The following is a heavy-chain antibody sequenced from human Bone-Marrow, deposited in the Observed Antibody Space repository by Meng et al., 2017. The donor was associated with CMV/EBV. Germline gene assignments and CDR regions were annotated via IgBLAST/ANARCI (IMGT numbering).Heavy chain of an antibody. CDR1: GFTVSSNY. D-gene: IGHD6-13*01. J-gene: IGHJ6*02. Sequence: GGSLRLSCAASGFTVSSNYMSWVRQAPGKGLEWVSVIYSGGSTYYADSVKGRFTISRDNSKNTLYLLMNSLRAEDTAVYYCARAPSDSSSWYRKMYYYYGMDVWGQGTTVTVSS. V-gene: IGHV3-53*05. CDR2: IYSGGST. CDR3: ARAPSDSSSWYRKMYYYYGMDV.